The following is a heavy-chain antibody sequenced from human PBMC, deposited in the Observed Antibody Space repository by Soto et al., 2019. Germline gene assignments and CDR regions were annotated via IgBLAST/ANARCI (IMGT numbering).Heavy chain of an antibody. CDR3: ATAGVHYGSDQRYNLFDP. V-gene: IGHV1-69*13. D-gene: IGHD3-10*01. J-gene: IGHJ5*02. CDR1: GGTFSSYA. Sequence: ASVKVSCKASGGTFSSYAISWVRQAPGQGLEWMGGIIPIFGTANYAQKFQGRVTITADESTSTAYMELSSLRSEDTAVYYCATAGVHYGSDQRYNLFDPWGQGTLVTVSS. CDR2: IIPIFGTA.